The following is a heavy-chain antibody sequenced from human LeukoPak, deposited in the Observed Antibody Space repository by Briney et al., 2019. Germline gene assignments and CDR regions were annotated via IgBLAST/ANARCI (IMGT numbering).Heavy chain of an antibody. V-gene: IGHV1-69*13. CDR1: GFTFTSSA. CDR2: IIPIFGTA. Sequence: ASVKVSSTASGFTFTSSAEQWVRQARGEGLEWMGGIIPIFGTANYAQKFQGRVTITADESTSTAYMELSSLRSEDTAVYYCARVYESPWQFDPWGQGTLVTVSS. D-gene: IGHD3-16*01. J-gene: IGHJ5*02. CDR3: ARVYESPWQFDP.